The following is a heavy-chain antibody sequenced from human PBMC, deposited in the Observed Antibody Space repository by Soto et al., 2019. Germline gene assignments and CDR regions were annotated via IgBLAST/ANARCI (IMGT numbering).Heavy chain of an antibody. CDR1: GFTFSSYA. CDR3: AQTAPSIHWFDP. J-gene: IGHJ5*02. D-gene: IGHD5-18*01. CDR2: ISAGGGNT. Sequence: PGGSQRLSCAASGFTFSSYAMSWVRQAPGKGLEWVSAISAGGGNTYYRDSVKGRFTISRDNSKNTLYLQMNSLRAEDTAVYFCAQTAPSIHWFDPWGQGTLVTVSS. V-gene: IGHV3-23*01.